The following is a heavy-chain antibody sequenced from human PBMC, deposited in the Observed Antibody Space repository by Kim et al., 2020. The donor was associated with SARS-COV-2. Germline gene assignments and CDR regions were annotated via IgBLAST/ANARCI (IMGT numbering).Heavy chain of an antibody. CDR1: GFTVSSNY. Sequence: GGSLRLSCAASGFTVSSNYMSWVRQAPGKGLEWVSVIYSGGSTYYADSVKGRFTISRDNSKNTLYLQMNSLRAEDTAVYYCARSPQTYYDILTGYFGHYFDYWGRGTLVTVSS. D-gene: IGHD3-9*01. CDR3: ARSPQTYYDILTGYFGHYFDY. V-gene: IGHV3-66*01. CDR2: IYSGGST. J-gene: IGHJ4*02.